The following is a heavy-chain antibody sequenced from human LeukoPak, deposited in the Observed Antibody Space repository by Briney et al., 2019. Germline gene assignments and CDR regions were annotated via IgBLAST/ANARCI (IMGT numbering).Heavy chain of an antibody. Sequence: SETLSLTCTVSGGSISSSSSYWGWIRQPPGKGLEWIRSIFYSGSTYYNPSLKSRVTISVDTSKNQFSMMLSSVTAADTAVYYCARDYSNHYMDVWGKGTTVTVSS. V-gene: IGHV4-39*01. CDR3: ARDYSNHYMDV. CDR2: IFYSGST. J-gene: IGHJ6*03. CDR1: GGSISSSSSY. D-gene: IGHD4-11*01.